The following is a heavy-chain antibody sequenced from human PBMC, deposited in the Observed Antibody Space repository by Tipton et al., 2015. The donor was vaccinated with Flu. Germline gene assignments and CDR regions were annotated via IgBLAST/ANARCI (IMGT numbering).Heavy chain of an antibody. CDR1: GDSINNYY. D-gene: IGHD2-21*02. J-gene: IGHJ5*02. CDR2: IYYTGST. CDR3: TRDPSSTLTATRFDP. V-gene: IGHV4-59*01. Sequence: TLSLTCTVSGDSINNYYWSWIRQPPGKGLEWLGYIYYTGSTNYSPSLKSRVTISLDTSENQLSLKLNSMTAADTAVYYCTRDPSSTLTATRFDPWGQGTLVTVSS.